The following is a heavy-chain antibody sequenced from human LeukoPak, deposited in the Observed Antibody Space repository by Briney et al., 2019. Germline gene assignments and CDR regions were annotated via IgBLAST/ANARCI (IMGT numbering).Heavy chain of an antibody. Sequence: GALVKVSCKASGYTFTGYYMHWVRQAPGQGLEWMGWINPNSGGTNYAQKFQGRVTMTRDTSISTAYMELSRLRSDDTAVYYCATPGPYSSSWYLFDYWGQGTLVTVSS. J-gene: IGHJ4*02. CDR3: ATPGPYSSSWYLFDY. CDR2: INPNSGGT. D-gene: IGHD6-13*01. V-gene: IGHV1-2*02. CDR1: GYTFTGYY.